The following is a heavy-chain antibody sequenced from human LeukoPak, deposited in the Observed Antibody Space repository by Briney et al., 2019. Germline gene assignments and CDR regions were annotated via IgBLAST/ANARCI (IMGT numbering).Heavy chain of an antibody. V-gene: IGHV1-3*01. CDR2: INAGNGNT. J-gene: IGHJ4*02. CDR3: VREGLYSSSPFDY. Sequence: ASVKVSCKASGYTFTSYAMHWVRQAPGQRLEWMGWINAGNGNTKYSQKFQGRVTITRDTSASTAYMELSSLRSEDTAVYYCVREGLYSSSPFDYWGQGTLVTVSS. CDR1: GYTFTSYA. D-gene: IGHD6-13*01.